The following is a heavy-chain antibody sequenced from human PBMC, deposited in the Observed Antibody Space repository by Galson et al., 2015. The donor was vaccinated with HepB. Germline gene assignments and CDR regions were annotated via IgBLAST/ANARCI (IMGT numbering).Heavy chain of an antibody. CDR2: IIPIFRTA. Sequence: SVKVSCKAAGGAFSGYAISWVRQAPGQGLEWMGGIIPIFRTANYAQEFQGRVTITADESTSTAHMELSSLRSEDTAVYYCAREYSGTYDYYYYYMDVWGKGTTVTVSS. J-gene: IGHJ6*03. CDR3: AREYSGTYDYYYYYMDV. V-gene: IGHV1-69*13. CDR1: GGAFSGYA. D-gene: IGHD1-26*01.